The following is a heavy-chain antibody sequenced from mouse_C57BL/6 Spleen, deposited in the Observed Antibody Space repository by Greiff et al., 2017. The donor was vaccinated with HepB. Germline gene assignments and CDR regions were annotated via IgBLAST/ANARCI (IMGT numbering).Heavy chain of an antibody. D-gene: IGHD1-1*01. V-gene: IGHV1-5*01. J-gene: IGHJ2*01. CDR3: TRDYGSSYEVYFDY. CDR1: GYTFTSYW. CDR2: IYPGNSDT. Sequence: EVQLQQSGTVLARPGASVKMSCKTSGYTFTSYWMHWVNQRPGQGLEWIGAIYPGNSDTSYNQKFKGKAKLTAVTSASIAYMELSSLTNEDSAVYYCTRDYGSSYEVYFDYWGQGTTLTVSS.